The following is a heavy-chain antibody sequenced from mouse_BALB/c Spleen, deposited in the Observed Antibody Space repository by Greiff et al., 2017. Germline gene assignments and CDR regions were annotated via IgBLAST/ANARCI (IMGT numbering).Heavy chain of an antibody. D-gene: IGHD2-3*01. V-gene: IGHV3-6*02. CDR2: ISYDGSN. CDR3: ASGDGYYFAWFAY. CDR1: GYSITSGYY. Sequence: EVKLQESGPGLVKPSQSLSLTCSVTGYSITSGYYWNWIRQFPGNKLEWMGYISYDGSNNYNPSLKNRISITRDTSKNQFFLKLNSVTTEDTATYYCASGDGYYFAWFAYWGQGTLVTVSA. J-gene: IGHJ3*01.